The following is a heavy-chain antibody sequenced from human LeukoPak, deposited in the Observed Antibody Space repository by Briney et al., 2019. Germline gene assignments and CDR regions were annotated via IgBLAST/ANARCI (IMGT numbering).Heavy chain of an antibody. CDR3: ARDGRVVVVASV. CDR1: GFTFSSYE. J-gene: IGHJ4*02. V-gene: IGHV3-48*03. CDR2: ISSSGSTI. Sequence: GGSLRLSCAASGFTFSSYEMNWVRQAPGKGLEWVSYISSSGSTIYYADSVKGRFTISRDNAKNSLYLQMNSLRAEDTAVYYCARDGRVVVVASVWGQGSLVTVSS. D-gene: IGHD2-15*01.